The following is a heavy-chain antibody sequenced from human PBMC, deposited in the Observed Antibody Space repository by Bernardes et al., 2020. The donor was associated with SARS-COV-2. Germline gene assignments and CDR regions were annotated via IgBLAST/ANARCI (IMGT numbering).Heavy chain of an antibody. CDR2: IYTSGST. D-gene: IGHD4-4*01. CDR1: GGSISSYY. CDR3: ARLRNDYTYEYYFDY. V-gene: IGHV4-4*07. Sequence: SETLSLTCTVSGGSISSYYWSWIRQPAGKGLEWIGRIYTSGSTNYNPSLKSRVTMSVDTSKNQFSLKLSSVTAADTAVYYCARLRNDYTYEYYFDYWGQGTLVTVSS. J-gene: IGHJ4*02.